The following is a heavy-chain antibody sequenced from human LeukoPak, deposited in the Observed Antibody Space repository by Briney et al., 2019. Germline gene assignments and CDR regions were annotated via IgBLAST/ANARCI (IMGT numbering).Heavy chain of an antibody. CDR3: ARDQASSSSSPY. J-gene: IGHJ4*02. CDR1: GFTFSSFW. Sequence: GGSLRLSCAASGFTFSSFWMHWVRQPPGKGLEWVSSIYTGGSTYYADAVKGRFTISRDNSKNTVNLQMNSLRAEDTAVYYCARDQASSSSSPYWGQGTLVTVSS. CDR2: IYTGGST. V-gene: IGHV3-66*01. D-gene: IGHD2-2*01.